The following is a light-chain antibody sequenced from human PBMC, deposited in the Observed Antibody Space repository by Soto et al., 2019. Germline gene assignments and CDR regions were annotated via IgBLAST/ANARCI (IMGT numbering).Light chain of an antibody. V-gene: IGKV1-6*01. J-gene: IGKJ1*01. Sequence: ASQDIRNDLGWYQHRPGKAPKVLISAASILQSGVPSRFSGSGSGTEFTLTINSLQPEDFASYYCLQDFNYPRTFGQGTKVDIK. CDR3: LQDFNYPRT. CDR1: QDIRND. CDR2: AAS.